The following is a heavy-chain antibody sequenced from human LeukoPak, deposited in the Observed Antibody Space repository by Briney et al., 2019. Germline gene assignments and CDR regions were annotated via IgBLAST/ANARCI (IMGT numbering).Heavy chain of an antibody. CDR1: GYTFNGYY. CDR2: INPNSGGT. CDR3: ARERITGTEHWFDP. V-gene: IGHV1-2*02. Sequence: GASVKVSCEASGYTFNGYYMHWGRQAPGQGLEGMGWINPNSGGTNYAQKFQGRVTMTRDTSISTAYMELSRLRSDDTAVYYCARERITGTEHWFDPWGQGTLVTVTS. J-gene: IGHJ5*02. D-gene: IGHD1-7*01.